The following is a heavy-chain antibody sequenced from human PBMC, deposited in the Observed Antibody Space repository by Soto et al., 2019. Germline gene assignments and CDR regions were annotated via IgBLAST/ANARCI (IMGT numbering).Heavy chain of an antibody. V-gene: IGHV1-2*04. CDR1: GYTFTGYY. Sequence: ASVKVSCKASGYTFTGYYMHWVRQAPGQGLEWMGWINPNSGGTNYAQKFQGWVTMTRDTSISTAYMELSRLRSDDTAVYYCARDREEDYYGSGSKNYYYGMDVWGQGTTVTVSS. CDR2: INPNSGGT. J-gene: IGHJ6*02. D-gene: IGHD3-10*01. CDR3: ARDREEDYYGSGSKNYYYGMDV.